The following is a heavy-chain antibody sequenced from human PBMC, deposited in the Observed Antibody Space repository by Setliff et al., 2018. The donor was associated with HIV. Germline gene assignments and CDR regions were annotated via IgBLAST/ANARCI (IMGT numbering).Heavy chain of an antibody. D-gene: IGHD3-22*01. Sequence: RASVKVSCKASGYTFTSYAMHWVRQAPGQRLEWMGWMNPNSGNTGYSQKFQGRVTMTRNTSISTAYMELSSLRSEDTAVYSCARVTMIVVGHYYYYDMDVWGQGTTVTVSS. V-gene: IGHV1-8*02. J-gene: IGHJ6*02. CDR1: GYTFTSYA. CDR2: MNPNSGNT. CDR3: ARVTMIVVGHYYYYDMDV.